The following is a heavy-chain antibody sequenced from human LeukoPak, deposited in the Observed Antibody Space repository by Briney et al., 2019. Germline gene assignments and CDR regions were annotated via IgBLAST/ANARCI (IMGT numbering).Heavy chain of an antibody. Sequence: GGSMRLSCAASGSTFSSYAISWVRQAPGTGLEWVSALSGSGGKTYCAVSVKGRFTISRDNAKNTLYLQMNSLRAEDTDVYYCANAPPLMECGGYFGHWGQGTLVTVSS. D-gene: IGHD3-3*01. CDR2: LSGSGGKT. V-gene: IGHV3-23*01. J-gene: IGHJ4*02. CDR1: GSTFSSYA. CDR3: ANAPPLMECGGYFGH.